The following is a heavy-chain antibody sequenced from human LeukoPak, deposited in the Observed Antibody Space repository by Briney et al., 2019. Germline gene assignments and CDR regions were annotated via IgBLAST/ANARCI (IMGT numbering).Heavy chain of an antibody. D-gene: IGHD6-19*01. J-gene: IGHJ6*02. CDR1: GFTFDDCA. CDR2: ISGSGGST. Sequence: PGRSLRLSCAASGFTFDDCAMHWVRQAPGKGLEWVSAISGSGGSTYYADSVKGRFTISRDNSKNTLYLQMNSLRAEDTAVYYCAKSEWLVHYYGMDVWGQGTTVTVSS. V-gene: IGHV3-23*01. CDR3: AKSEWLVHYYGMDV.